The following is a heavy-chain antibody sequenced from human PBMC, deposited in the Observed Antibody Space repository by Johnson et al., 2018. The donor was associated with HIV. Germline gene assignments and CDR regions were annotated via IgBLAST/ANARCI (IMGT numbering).Heavy chain of an antibody. CDR1: GFTFSSFG. Sequence: QVQLVESGGGVVQPGGSLRLSCAASGFTFSSFGMHWVRQAPGKGLEWVAFIRYDGSNKYFAASVKGRFTIPRDNSKKTLYRQMNSLRAEDTAGYYCAKGGSGTNRIRAQKGAFDIWGQGTMVTVSS. D-gene: IGHD3-16*01. V-gene: IGHV3-30*02. J-gene: IGHJ3*02. CDR2: IRYDGSNK. CDR3: AKGGSGTNRIRAQKGAFDI.